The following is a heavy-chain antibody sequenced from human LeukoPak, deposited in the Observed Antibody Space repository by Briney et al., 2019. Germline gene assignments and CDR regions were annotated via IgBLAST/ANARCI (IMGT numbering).Heavy chain of an antibody. CDR1: GFTFSSYE. CDR2: ISSSGSTM. Sequence: GGSLRLSCAASGFTFSSYEMNWVRQAPGKGLEWVSYISSSGSTMYYADSVKGRFTISRDNAKNSLYLQMNSLRAEDTAVYYCTREGCSSTSCTLLDYWGQGTLVTISS. J-gene: IGHJ4*02. V-gene: IGHV3-48*03. CDR3: TREGCSSTSCTLLDY. D-gene: IGHD2-2*01.